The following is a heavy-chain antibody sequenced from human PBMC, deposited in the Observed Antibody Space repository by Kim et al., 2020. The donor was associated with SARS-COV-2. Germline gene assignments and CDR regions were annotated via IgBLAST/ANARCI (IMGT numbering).Heavy chain of an antibody. V-gene: IGHV3-23*01. CDR1: GFTFSSYA. CDR3: AGSLEWLFRDYYYYGMDV. CDR2: ISGSGGST. D-gene: IGHD3-3*01. J-gene: IGHJ6*02. Sequence: GGSLRLSCAASGFTFSSYAMSWVRQAPGKGLEWVSAISGSGGSTYYADSVKGRFTISRDNSKNTLYLQMNSLRAEDTAVYYCAGSLEWLFRDYYYYGMDVWGQGTTVTVSS.